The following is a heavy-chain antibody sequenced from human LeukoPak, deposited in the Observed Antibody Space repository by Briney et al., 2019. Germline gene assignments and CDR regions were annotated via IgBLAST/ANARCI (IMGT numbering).Heavy chain of an antibody. J-gene: IGHJ5*02. D-gene: IGHD3-22*01. CDR1: GFTFSSYA. Sequence: RTGGSLRLSCAASGFTFSSYAMSWVRQAPGKGLEWVSAISGSGGSTYYADSVKGRFTISRDNSKNTLYLQMNSLRAEDTAVYYCAKDFRGITMITWGQGTLVTVSS. V-gene: IGHV3-23*01. CDR3: AKDFRGITMIT. CDR2: ISGSGGST.